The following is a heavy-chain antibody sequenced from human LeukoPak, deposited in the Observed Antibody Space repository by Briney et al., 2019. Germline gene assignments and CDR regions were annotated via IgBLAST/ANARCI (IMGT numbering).Heavy chain of an antibody. D-gene: IGHD6-13*01. J-gene: IGHJ4*02. CDR1: GFTFDDYA. CDR2: ISWNSGSI. V-gene: IGHV3-9*01. Sequence: GRSLRLSCAASGFTFDDYAMHWVRQAPGKGLEWVSGISWNSGSIGYADSVKGRFTISRDNAKNSLYLQMSSLRAEDTALYYCAKGVSMLVPGDFDYWGQGTLVTVSS. CDR3: AKGVSMLVPGDFDY.